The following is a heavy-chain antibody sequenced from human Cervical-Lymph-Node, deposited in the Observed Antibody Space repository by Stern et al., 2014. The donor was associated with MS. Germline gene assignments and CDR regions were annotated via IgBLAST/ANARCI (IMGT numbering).Heavy chain of an antibody. V-gene: IGHV1-2*02. Sequence: QVQLVQSGAEVKKPGASVKVSCKTSAYTFTDFHLHWVRQAPGQGLEWMGWINPKTGGASYLQKFQGRVTMTRDTSISTVYMEVSRLRTDDTAVYYCARDTRSLTTRGYHYYGMDVWGQGTTVTVSS. CDR3: ARDTRSLTTRGYHYYGMDV. CDR2: INPKTGGA. CDR1: AYTFTDFH. J-gene: IGHJ6*02. D-gene: IGHD4-17*01.